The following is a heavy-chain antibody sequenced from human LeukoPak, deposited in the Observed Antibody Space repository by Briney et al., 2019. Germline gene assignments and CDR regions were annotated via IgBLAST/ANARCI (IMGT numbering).Heavy chain of an antibody. CDR3: AKCFFRSGSGYFDY. D-gene: IGHD3-10*01. CDR1: GFTFSSYA. J-gene: IGHJ4*02. V-gene: IGHV3-23*01. Sequence: GGSLRLSCAVSGFTFSSYAVSWVRQAPGKGLEWVSALSGSGGSTYYADSVKGRFTISRDNSKNTLYLQMNSLRAEDTAVYYCAKCFFRSGSGYFDYWGQGTLVTVSS. CDR2: LSGSGGST.